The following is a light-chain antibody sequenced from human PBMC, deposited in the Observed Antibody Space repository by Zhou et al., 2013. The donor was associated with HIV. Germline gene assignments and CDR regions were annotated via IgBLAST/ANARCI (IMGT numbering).Light chain of an antibody. CDR3: QQSYSTLT. J-gene: IGKJ4*01. V-gene: IGKV1-39*01. CDR2: AAS. CDR1: QSISIY. Sequence: DIQMTQSPSSLSASVGDRVTITCRASQSISIYLNWYQQKPGKAPKLLIYAASNLQSEVPSRFSGSGSGTDFTLTISSLQPGDFATYYCQQSYSTLTFGGGTKVE.